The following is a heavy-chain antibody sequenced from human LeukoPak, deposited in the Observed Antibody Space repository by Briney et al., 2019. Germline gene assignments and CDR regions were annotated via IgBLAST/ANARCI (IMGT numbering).Heavy chain of an antibody. V-gene: IGHV1-18*04. J-gene: IGHJ4*02. CDR2: ISAYNGNT. Sequence: ASVKVSCKASGYTFTSYYMHWVRQAPGQGLEWMGWISAYNGNTNYAQKLQGRVTMTTDTSTSTAYMELRSLRSDDTAVYYCARENGDYGFDYWGQGTLVTVSS. D-gene: IGHD4-17*01. CDR3: ARENGDYGFDY. CDR1: GYTFTSYY.